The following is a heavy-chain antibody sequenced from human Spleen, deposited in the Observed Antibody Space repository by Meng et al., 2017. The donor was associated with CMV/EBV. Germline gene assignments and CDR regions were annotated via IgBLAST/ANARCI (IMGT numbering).Heavy chain of an antibody. V-gene: IGHV3-53*05. D-gene: IGHD2-21*01. J-gene: IGHJ4*02. Sequence: RVNSNYMSWVRQAQGKGLEGVSVMYINGNTYYVDSVKGRFTISRDNSKNTFFLQMNSLRPDDTAVYYCARGGGAFCGGDCSRTLDSWGQGTLVTVSS. CDR3: ARGGGAFCGGDCSRTLDS. CDR2: MYINGNT. CDR1: RVNSNY.